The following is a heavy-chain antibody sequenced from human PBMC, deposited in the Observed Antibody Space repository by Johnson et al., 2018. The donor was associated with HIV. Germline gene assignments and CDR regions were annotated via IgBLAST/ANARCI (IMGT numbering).Heavy chain of an antibody. J-gene: IGHJ3*02. CDR3: ARGIAGGNGVAI. V-gene: IGHV3-30*04. CDR2: ISYDGSNK. Sequence: VQLVESGGGVVQPGRSLRLSCAASGFTFSSYAMHWVRQAPGKGLEWVAVISYDGSNKYYADSVKGRFTISRDNSKNTLYLQMISLRAEDTAVYYCARGIAGGNGVAIWVQGTMDTISS. CDR1: GFTFSSYA. D-gene: IGHD6-13*01.